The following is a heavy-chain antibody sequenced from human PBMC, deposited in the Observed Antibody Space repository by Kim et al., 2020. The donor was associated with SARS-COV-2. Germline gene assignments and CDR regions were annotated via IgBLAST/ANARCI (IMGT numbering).Heavy chain of an antibody. CDR3: ARDRSSPLWGVPYYYG. D-gene: IGHD3-10*01. J-gene: IGHJ6*01. CDR1: GGSVSSGSYY. V-gene: IGHV4-61*01. Sequence: SETLSLTCTVSGGSVSSGSYYWSWIRQPPGKGLEWIGYIYYSGSTNYNPSLKSRVTISVDTSKNQFSLKLSSVTAADTAVYYCARDRSSPLWGVPYYYG. CDR2: IYYSGST.